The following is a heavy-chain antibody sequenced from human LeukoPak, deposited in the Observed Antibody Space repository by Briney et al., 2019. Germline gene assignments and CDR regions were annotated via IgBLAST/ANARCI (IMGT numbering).Heavy chain of an antibody. J-gene: IGHJ2*01. Sequence: GGSLRLSCAASGLTFSSYAMSWVRQAPGKGLEWASVISGNGDSTYYADSVKGRFTISRDNSKNTLYLQMNSLRAEDTAVYYCAKDPPCSECLYWYFDLWGRGTLVTVSS. V-gene: IGHV3-23*01. CDR3: AKDPPCSECLYWYFDL. CDR2: ISGNGDST. CDR1: GLTFSSYA. D-gene: IGHD3-3*01.